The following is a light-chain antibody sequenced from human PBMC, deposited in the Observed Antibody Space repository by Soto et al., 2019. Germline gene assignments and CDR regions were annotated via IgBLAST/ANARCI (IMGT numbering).Light chain of an antibody. V-gene: IGKV3-20*01. CDR2: GAS. CDR1: QSVSSSY. J-gene: IGKJ2*01. Sequence: EIVLTQSPGTLSLSPGERATLSCRASQSVSSSYLAWYQQKPGQAPRLLIYGASSRATGIPDRFSGSGSGTEFTLTISRLEPEDFAVYYCQQYRSSPRYTFGQGTKLEIK. CDR3: QQYRSSPRYT.